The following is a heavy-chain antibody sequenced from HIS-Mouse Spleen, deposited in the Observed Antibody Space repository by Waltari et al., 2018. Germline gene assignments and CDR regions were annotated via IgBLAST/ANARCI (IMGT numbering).Heavy chain of an antibody. Sequence: QVQLQESGPGLVTPSETLSLTCTVSGGSIRSDYWSWIRQPPGKGLDWIGYIYYSGSTNYNPSLKSRVTISVDTSKNQFSLKLSSVTAADTAVYYCARGGLLAATYYFDYWGQGTLVTVSS. V-gene: IGHV4-59*08. CDR3: ARGGLLAATYYFDY. D-gene: IGHD2-15*01. CDR2: IYYSGST. J-gene: IGHJ4*02. CDR1: GGSIRSDY.